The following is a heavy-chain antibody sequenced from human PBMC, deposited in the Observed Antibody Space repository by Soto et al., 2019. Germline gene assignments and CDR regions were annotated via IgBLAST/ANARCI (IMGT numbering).Heavy chain of an antibody. CDR3: ARGGAYYVSVGMDV. Sequence: ASVKVSCKASGYTFTGYYMHWVRQAPGQGLEWMGWINPNSGGSNYAQKFQGWVTMTRDTSISTAYMELSRLRSDDTAVYYCARGGAYYVSVGMDVWGQGTTVTVSS. V-gene: IGHV1-2*04. CDR2: INPNSGGS. D-gene: IGHD3-10*02. CDR1: GYTFTGYY. J-gene: IGHJ6*02.